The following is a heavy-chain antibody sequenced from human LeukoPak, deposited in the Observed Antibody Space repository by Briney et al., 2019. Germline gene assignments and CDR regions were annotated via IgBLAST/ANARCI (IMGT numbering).Heavy chain of an antibody. CDR3: ARDHGDYSGKDY. D-gene: IGHD4-17*01. V-gene: IGHV3-48*03. Sequence: GGSLRLSCAASGFTFSSYELNWVRHTPGKGLEWVSYISSSGSSIYYADSVKGRFTISRDNAKNTLYLQMNSLRAEDTAVYFCARDHGDYSGKDYWGQGTLVTVSS. CDR1: GFTFSSYE. CDR2: ISSSGSSI. J-gene: IGHJ4*02.